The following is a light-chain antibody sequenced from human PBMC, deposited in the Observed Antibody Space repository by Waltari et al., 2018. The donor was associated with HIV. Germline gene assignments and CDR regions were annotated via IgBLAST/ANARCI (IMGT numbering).Light chain of an antibody. J-gene: IGKJ1*01. CDR1: QSISSW. CDR3: QQYNSYSQT. CDR2: RAS. Sequence: DIQLTQSPSFLSASVGDRVTITCRASQSISSWLAWYQQKPGKAPKVLIYRASSLESGVPSRFSGSGSGTEFTLTISSLQPDDFATYYCQQYNSYSQTFGQGTKVEIK. V-gene: IGKV1-5*03.